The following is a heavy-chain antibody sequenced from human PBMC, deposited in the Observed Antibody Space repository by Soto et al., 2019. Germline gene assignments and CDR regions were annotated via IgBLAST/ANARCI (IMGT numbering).Heavy chain of an antibody. Sequence: PSETLSLTCTVSGGSISSYYWSWIRQPPGKGLEWIGYIYYSGSTNYNPSLKSRVTISVDTSKNQFSLKLSSVTAADTAVYYCARDKTSSSLGWFDPWGQGTLVTVSS. D-gene: IGHD6-6*01. CDR3: ARDKTSSSLGWFDP. V-gene: IGHV4-59*01. J-gene: IGHJ5*02. CDR1: GGSISSYY. CDR2: IYYSGST.